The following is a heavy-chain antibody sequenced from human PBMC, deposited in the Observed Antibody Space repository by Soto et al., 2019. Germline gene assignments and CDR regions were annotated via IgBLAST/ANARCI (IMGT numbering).Heavy chain of an antibody. D-gene: IGHD3-3*01. V-gene: IGHV4-34*01. Sequence: SETLSLTCAVYGGSFSGYYWSWIRQPPGKGLEWIGEINHSGSTNYNPSLKSRVTISVDTSKNQFSLKLSSVTAADTAVYYCARVPYYDFWSGYHNWFDPWGQGTLVTVSS. CDR3: ARVPYYDFWSGYHNWFDP. CDR1: GGSFSGYY. J-gene: IGHJ5*02. CDR2: INHSGST.